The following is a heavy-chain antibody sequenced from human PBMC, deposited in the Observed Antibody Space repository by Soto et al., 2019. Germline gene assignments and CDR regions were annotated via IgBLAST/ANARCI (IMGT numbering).Heavy chain of an antibody. J-gene: IGHJ4*02. V-gene: IGHV4-39*01. Sequence: QLQLRESGPGLVKPSETLSLTCTVSGGSISSSSYYWGWIRQPPGKGLEWIGSIYYSGSTYYNPSLKSRVTISVDTSKNQFSLKLSSVTAADTAVYYCARQLDYYGSEWTEPVDYWGQGTLVTVSS. CDR3: ARQLDYYGSEWTEPVDY. CDR2: IYYSGST. CDR1: GGSISSSSYY. D-gene: IGHD3-10*01.